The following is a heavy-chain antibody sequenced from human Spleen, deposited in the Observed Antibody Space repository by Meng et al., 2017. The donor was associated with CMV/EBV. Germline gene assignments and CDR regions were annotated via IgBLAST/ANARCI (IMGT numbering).Heavy chain of an antibody. CDR3: ARDYDISGDYSLYYYYYGMDV. CDR2: ISAYNGNT. CDR1: GYTFTSYG. D-gene: IGHD3-22*01. Sequence: ASVKVFCKASGYTFTSYGISWVRQAPGQGLEWMGWISAYNGNTNYAQKLQGRVTMTTDTSTSTAYMELRSLRSDETAVYYCARDYDISGDYSLYYYYYGMDVWGQGTTVTVSS. V-gene: IGHV1-18*01. J-gene: IGHJ6*02.